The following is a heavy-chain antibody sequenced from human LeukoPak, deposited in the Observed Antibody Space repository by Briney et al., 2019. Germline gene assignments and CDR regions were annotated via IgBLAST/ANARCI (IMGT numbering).Heavy chain of an antibody. J-gene: IGHJ4*02. Sequence: PGGSLRLSCAASGFTVSSNYMSWVRQAPGKGLEWVSAISGSGGSTYYADSAKGRFTISRDNSKNTLYLQMNSLRAEDTAVYYCAKGSYYYDSSGYYKLYYFDYWGRGTLVTVSS. CDR3: AKGSYYYDSSGYYKLYYFDY. CDR2: ISGSGGST. D-gene: IGHD3-22*01. V-gene: IGHV3-23*01. CDR1: GFTVSSNY.